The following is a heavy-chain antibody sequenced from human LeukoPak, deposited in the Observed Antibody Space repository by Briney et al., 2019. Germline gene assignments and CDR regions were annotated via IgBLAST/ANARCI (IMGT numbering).Heavy chain of an antibody. J-gene: IGHJ5*02. Sequence: ASVKVSCKASGSTFTSYYMHWVRQAPGQGLEWMGIINPSGGSTSYAQTFQGRVTMTRDMSTSTVNMELSSLRSEDTAVYYCARDCIVYDFWSGYSPKNWFDPWGQGTLVTVSS. CDR1: GSTFTSYY. CDR2: INPSGGST. CDR3: ARDCIVYDFWSGYSPKNWFDP. D-gene: IGHD3-3*01. V-gene: IGHV1-46*01.